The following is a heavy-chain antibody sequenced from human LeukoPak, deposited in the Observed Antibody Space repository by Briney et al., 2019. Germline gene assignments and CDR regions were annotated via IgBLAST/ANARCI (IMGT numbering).Heavy chain of an antibody. J-gene: IGHJ5*02. CDR2: ISSIGSTI. Sequence: GGSLRLSCAASGFTFSDYYMSWIRPAPGKGLGWVSYISSIGSTIYYADSVKGRFTISRDNAKNSLYLQMNSLRAEDTAVYYCARIGYSSSWYGESTWFDPWGQGTLVTVSS. D-gene: IGHD6-13*01. V-gene: IGHV3-11*01. CDR1: GFTFSDYY. CDR3: ARIGYSSSWYGESTWFDP.